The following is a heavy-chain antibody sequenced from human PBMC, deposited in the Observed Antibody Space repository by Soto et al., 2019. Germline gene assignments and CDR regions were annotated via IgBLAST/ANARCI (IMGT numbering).Heavy chain of an antibody. J-gene: IGHJ3*02. D-gene: IGHD1-26*01. V-gene: IGHV1-58*01. CDR3: AEVNRIVGATDNVFDI. Sequence: SVKVSCKASGFTFTSSAVQWVRQARGQRLEWIGWIVVGSGNTNYAQKFQERVTITRDMSTSTAYMELSSLRSEDTAVYYCAEVNRIVGATDNVFDIWGQGTMVTVSS. CDR1: GFTFTSSA. CDR2: IVVGSGNT.